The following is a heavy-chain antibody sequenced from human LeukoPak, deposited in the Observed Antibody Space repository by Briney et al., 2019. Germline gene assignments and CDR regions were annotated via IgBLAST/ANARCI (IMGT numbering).Heavy chain of an antibody. CDR1: GFTFSSYS. D-gene: IGHD3-9*01. Sequence: GGSLRLSCAASGFTFSSYSMNWVRQAPGKGLEWVSYISSSSSTIYYADSVKGRFTISRDNAKNSLYLQMNSLRDEDTAVYYCARAGYYDILTGYYKGFDYYYGMDVWGQGTTVTVSS. CDR2: ISSSSSTI. CDR3: ARAGYYDILTGYYKGFDYYYGMDV. V-gene: IGHV3-48*02. J-gene: IGHJ6*02.